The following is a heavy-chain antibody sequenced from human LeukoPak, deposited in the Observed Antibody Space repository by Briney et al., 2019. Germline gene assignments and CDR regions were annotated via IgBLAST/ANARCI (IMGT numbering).Heavy chain of an antibody. CDR1: GGSISSGSYY. J-gene: IGHJ5*02. D-gene: IGHD2-15*01. CDR2: IYTSGST. V-gene: IGHV4-61*02. CDR3: ARGYCTGGSCQGAKFDP. Sequence: TLSLTCTVSGGSISSGSYYWSWIRQPAGKGLEWIGRIYTSGSTNYNPSLKSRVTISVDTSKNQFSLKLNSVTAADTAVYYCARGYCTGGSCQGAKFDPWGQGTLVTVSS.